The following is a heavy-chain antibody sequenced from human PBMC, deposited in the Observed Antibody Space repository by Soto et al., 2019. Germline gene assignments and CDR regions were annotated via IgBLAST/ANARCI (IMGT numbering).Heavy chain of an antibody. Sequence: ASVKVSCKASGYTFTGYYMHWVRQAPGQGLEWMGWINPNSGGTNYAQKFQGWVTMTRDTSTSTAYMELSSLRSEDTAVYYCARDFGYSSSWYRYWGQGTLVTVSS. D-gene: IGHD6-13*01. CDR1: GYTFTGYY. J-gene: IGHJ4*02. CDR2: INPNSGGT. CDR3: ARDFGYSSSWYRY. V-gene: IGHV1-2*04.